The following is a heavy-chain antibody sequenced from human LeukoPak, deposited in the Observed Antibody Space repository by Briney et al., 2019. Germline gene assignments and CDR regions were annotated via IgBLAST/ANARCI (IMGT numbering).Heavy chain of an antibody. J-gene: IGHJ4*02. CDR2: LSGSGDSA. Sequence: GGSLRLSCAASGFPFSSYAMSWVRQAPGKGLEWVSALSGSGDSAYYADSVKGRFTISRDNSKNTLYLQMNSLRAEDTAVYYCAKDSYTLKLYYFHYWGRGTLVTVSS. CDR3: AKDSYTLKLYYFHY. V-gene: IGHV3-23*01. D-gene: IGHD3-16*01. CDR1: GFPFSSYA.